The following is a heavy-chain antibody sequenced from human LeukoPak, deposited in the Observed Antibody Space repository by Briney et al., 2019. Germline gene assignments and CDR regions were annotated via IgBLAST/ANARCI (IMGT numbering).Heavy chain of an antibody. V-gene: IGHV4-39*07. CDR3: ARKNDFEI. CDR1: GGSISSSSYY. CDR2: IHYSGST. Sequence: SETLSLTCTVSGGSISSSSYYWGWIRQPPGKGLEWIGSIHYSGSTYYNPSLKSRVTISVDMSKSQFSLRLTSVTAADTAVYYCARKNDFEIWGQGTLVTVSS. D-gene: IGHD2/OR15-2a*01. J-gene: IGHJ3*02.